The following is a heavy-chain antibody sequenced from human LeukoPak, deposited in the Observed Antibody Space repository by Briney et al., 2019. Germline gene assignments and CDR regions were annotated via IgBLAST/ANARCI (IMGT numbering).Heavy chain of an antibody. D-gene: IGHD5-12*01. J-gene: IGHJ4*02. CDR3: ALTWLSGLDY. Sequence: GGSLRLSCVASGFTFNTYSMNWFRQAPGKGLEWISYISSSSGTIYYADSVKGRFTISRDNAKNSLYLQMNSLRAEDTAVYYCALTWLSGLDYWGQGTLVTVSS. V-gene: IGHV3-48*04. CDR2: ISSSSGTI. CDR1: GFTFNTYS.